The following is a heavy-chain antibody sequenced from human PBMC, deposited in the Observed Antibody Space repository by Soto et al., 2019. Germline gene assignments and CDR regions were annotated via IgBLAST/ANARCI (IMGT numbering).Heavy chain of an antibody. CDR2: IRTKTNSFAT. Sequence: EVQLVESGGGLVQPGGSLKLSCAASGFTFSVSTMHWVRQASGKGLEWVGRIRTKTNSFATAYAASVTGRFTISRDDSKNAAYLQMNSLKTEDTAMYYCIRSYGDNTYWGQGTLVTVSS. J-gene: IGHJ4*02. D-gene: IGHD4-17*01. V-gene: IGHV3-73*01. CDR3: IRSYGDNTY. CDR1: GFTFSVST.